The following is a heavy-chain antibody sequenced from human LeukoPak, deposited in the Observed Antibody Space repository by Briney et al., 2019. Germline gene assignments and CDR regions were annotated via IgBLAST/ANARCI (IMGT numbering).Heavy chain of an antibody. CDR1: GFTFSSYE. V-gene: IGHV3-48*03. J-gene: IGHJ4*02. CDR2: ISSSGSTI. Sequence: PGGSLRLSCAASGFTFSSYEMNWVRQAPGKGLEWVSYISSSGSTIYYADSVKGRFTISRDNAKNSLYLQMNSLRDEDTAIYFCARALWELRGSAYFDHWGQGTLVTVSS. D-gene: IGHD1-26*01. CDR3: ARALWELRGSAYFDH.